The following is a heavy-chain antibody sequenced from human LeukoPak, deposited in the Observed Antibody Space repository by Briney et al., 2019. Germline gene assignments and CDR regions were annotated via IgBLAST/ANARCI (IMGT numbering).Heavy chain of an antibody. CDR3: ARERGTIFGVVIDYYYYYMDV. D-gene: IGHD3-3*01. J-gene: IGHJ6*03. V-gene: IGHV4-4*02. CDR2: IYHSGST. CDR1: GGSISSSNW. Sequence: SETLSLTCAVSGGSISSSNWWSWVRQPPGKGLEWIGEIYHSGSTNYNPSLKSRVTMSVDTSKNQFSLKLSSVTAADTAVYYCARERGTIFGVVIDYYYYYMDVWGKGTTVTVSS.